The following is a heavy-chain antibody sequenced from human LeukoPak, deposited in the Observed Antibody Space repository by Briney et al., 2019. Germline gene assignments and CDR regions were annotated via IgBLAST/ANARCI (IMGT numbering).Heavy chain of an antibody. CDR3: ARDPYSGNYGAYYYYYMDV. CDR1: GFTFSSYN. D-gene: IGHD1-26*01. CDR2: ITSSSSYI. V-gene: IGHV3-21*06. J-gene: IGHJ6*03. Sequence: PGGSLRLSCAASGFTFSSYNMNWVCQAPGKGLEWVSSITSSSSYIYYADSVEGRFTISRDNAKNSLYLQMDSLRVEDTAEYYCARDPYSGNYGAYYYYYMDVWGKGTTVTVSS.